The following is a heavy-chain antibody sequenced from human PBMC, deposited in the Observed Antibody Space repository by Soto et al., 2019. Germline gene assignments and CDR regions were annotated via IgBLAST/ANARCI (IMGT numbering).Heavy chain of an antibody. J-gene: IGHJ6*02. CDR2: ILHSGST. CDR1: GGSVSISTYY. Sequence: QLQLRESGPGLVKPSETLSLTCSVSGGSVSISTYYWAWVRQTPGKGLEWLGSILHSGSTYYNPSLKSRLTLSVDTSEDQFCLNLSSVTATDTGVYYCATLPAAMYFYGSDVWGPGTTVTVSS. CDR3: ATLPAAMYFYGSDV. D-gene: IGHD2-2*01. V-gene: IGHV4-39*01.